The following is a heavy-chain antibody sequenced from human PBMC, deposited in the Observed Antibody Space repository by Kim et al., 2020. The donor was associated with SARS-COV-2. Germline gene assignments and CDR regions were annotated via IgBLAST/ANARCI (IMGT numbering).Heavy chain of an antibody. CDR1: GVSIDRGGYF. V-gene: IGHV4-31*03. D-gene: IGHD3-16*01. Sequence: SETLSLTCNVSGVSIDRGGYFWTWVRQPPGQALEWLGYIFFTGSTSYNPSLKSRVAMSADPSKRQFSLKLTPVTAADTALYFCAGTYDYANNRFEHWGQG. CDR3: AGTYDYANNRFEH. J-gene: IGHJ4*02. CDR2: IFFTGST.